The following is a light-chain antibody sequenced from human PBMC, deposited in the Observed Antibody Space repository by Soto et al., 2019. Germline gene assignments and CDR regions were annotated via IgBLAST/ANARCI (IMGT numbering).Light chain of an antibody. CDR1: SSDVGSYNL. CDR3: CSYAGSSTLGV. CDR2: EGS. J-gene: IGLJ2*01. Sequence: QSALTQPASVSGSPGQSITIACTGTSSDVGSYNLVSWYQQHPGKAPKLMIYEGSKRPSGVSNRFSGSKSDNTASLTISGLQLEDEADYYCCSYAGSSTLGVFGGGTKVTVL. V-gene: IGLV2-23*01.